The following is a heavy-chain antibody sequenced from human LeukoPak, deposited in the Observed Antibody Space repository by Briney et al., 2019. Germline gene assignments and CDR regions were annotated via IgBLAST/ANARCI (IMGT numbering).Heavy chain of an antibody. CDR2: LNPKTGDT. Sequence: ASVKVSCKASGYTFTGYYVHWVRQAPGQGLQWMGYLNPKTGDTKYAQKLLDRVTMPRDASISTVYMELSGLRSDHTAFYYWSREGLYSSSSDFDYWGQGTLVTVSS. CDR3: SREGLYSSSSDFDY. CDR1: GYTFTGYY. V-gene: IGHV1-2*02. D-gene: IGHD6-13*01. J-gene: IGHJ4*02.